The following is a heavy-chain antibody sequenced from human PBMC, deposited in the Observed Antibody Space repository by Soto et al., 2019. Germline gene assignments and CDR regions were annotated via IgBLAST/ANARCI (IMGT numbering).Heavy chain of an antibody. V-gene: IGHV3-23*01. CDR2: ISGSGGST. D-gene: IGHD3-22*01. CDR1: GFTFSSYA. CDR3: AILQGYYDSSGYPPADGMDV. J-gene: IGHJ6*02. Sequence: GGSLRLSCAASGFTFSSYAMSWVRQAPGKGLEWVSAISGSGGSTYYADSVKGRFTISRDNSKNTLYLKMNSLRAEDTAVYYCAILQGYYDSSGYPPADGMDVWGQGTTVTVSS.